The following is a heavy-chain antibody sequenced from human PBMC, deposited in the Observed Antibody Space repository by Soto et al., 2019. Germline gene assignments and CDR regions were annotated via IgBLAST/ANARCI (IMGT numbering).Heavy chain of an antibody. J-gene: IGHJ6*02. CDR2: IIPISGTA. CDR3: ARSQGSSTSLEIYYYYYYGMDV. V-gene: IGHV1-69*01. CDR1: GGTLSSYA. D-gene: IGHD2-2*01. Sequence: QVQLVQSGAEVKKPGSSVKVSCKASGGTLSSYAISWVRQAPGQGLEWMGGIIPISGTANYAQKFQGRVTITTDESPSTAYMELSSLRSEDTAVYYCARSQGSSTSLEIYYYYYYGMDVWGQGNTVTVSS.